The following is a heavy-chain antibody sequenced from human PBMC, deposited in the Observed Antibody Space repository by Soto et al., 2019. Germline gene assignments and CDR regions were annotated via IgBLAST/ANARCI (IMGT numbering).Heavy chain of an antibody. CDR3: ARDCGGDCYAFDI. J-gene: IGHJ3*02. V-gene: IGHV3-48*02. D-gene: IGHD2-21*02. CDR1: GFTFSSYS. CDR2: ISSSSTI. Sequence: GGSLRLSCAASGFTFSSYSMNWVRQAPGKGLEWVSYISSSSTIYYADSVKGRFTISRDNAKNSLYLQMNSLRDEDTAVYYCARDCGGDCYAFDIWGQGTMVTVSS.